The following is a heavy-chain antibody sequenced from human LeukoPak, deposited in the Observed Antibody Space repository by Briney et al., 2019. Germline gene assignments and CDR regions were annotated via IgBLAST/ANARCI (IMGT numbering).Heavy chain of an antibody. CDR2: IHYSGDT. CDR3: ARSVSGLGVEFDF. CDR1: GGSISSVTSF. Sequence: SETLSLTCTVSGGSISSVTSFWGWIRQPPGKGLEWIGSIHYSGDTYYSPSLKSRVTMSVDTSKSQFSLKLSSVTAADTAVYYCARSVSGLGVEFDFWDQGTLVTVSS. V-gene: IGHV4-39*01. D-gene: IGHD3-16*01. J-gene: IGHJ4*02.